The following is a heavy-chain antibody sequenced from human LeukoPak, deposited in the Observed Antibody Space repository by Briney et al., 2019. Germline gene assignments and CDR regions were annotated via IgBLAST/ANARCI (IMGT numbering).Heavy chain of an antibody. CDR1: IDSFTNYY. CDR3: ARGQGATVPQVGKNWFDP. D-gene: IGHD1-26*01. Sequence: SETLSLTCAVYIDSFTNYYWNWIRQTPGKGMEWIGEVNDSGGPNINPSLRSQVILPQDPPKNQSSRKLISVTAADPAVYYCARGQGATVPQVGKNWFDPGGQGTRVIVSS. CDR2: VNDSGGP. V-gene: IGHV4-34*01. J-gene: IGHJ5*02.